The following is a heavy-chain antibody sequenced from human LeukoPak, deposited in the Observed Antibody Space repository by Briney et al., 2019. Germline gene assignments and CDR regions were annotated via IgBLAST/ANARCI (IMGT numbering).Heavy chain of an antibody. CDR1: GFTFSSYA. CDR3: ARDGYSGYDYEYYYGMDV. V-gene: IGHV3-30-3*01. D-gene: IGHD5-12*01. Sequence: QPGGSLRLSCAASGFTFSSYAIHWVRQAPGKGLEWVAVISYDGSNKNYADSVKGRFTISRDNSKNTLYLQMNSLRAEDTAVYYCARDGYSGYDYEYYYGMDVWGQGTTVTVSS. CDR2: ISYDGSNK. J-gene: IGHJ6*02.